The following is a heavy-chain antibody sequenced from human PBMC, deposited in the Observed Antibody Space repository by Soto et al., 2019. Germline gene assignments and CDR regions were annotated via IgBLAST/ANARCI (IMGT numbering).Heavy chain of an antibody. CDR2: IGPESGGT. CDR3: AREGKYCSSTSCYTNWFDP. Sequence: ASVKVSCKASGYTFTGHYIHWVRQAPQQGPEWMGKIGPESGGTRYAEKFQGRVTMTRDTSTSTVYMELSSLRSEDTAVYYCAREGKYCSSTSCYTNWFDPWGQGTLVTVSS. CDR1: GYTFTGHY. V-gene: IGHV1-2*02. J-gene: IGHJ5*02. D-gene: IGHD2-2*02.